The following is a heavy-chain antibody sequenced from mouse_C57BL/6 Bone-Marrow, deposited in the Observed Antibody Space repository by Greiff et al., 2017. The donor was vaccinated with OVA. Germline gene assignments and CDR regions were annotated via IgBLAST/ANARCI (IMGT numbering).Heavy chain of an antibody. CDR3: ARLYYEYDAY. D-gene: IGHD2-4*01. CDR1: GYTFTSYW. J-gene: IGHJ3*01. CDR2: IDPSDSET. V-gene: IGHV1-52*01. Sequence: QVQLQQPGAELVRPGSSVKLSCKASGYTFTSYWMHWVKQRPIQGLDWIGNIDPSDSETHYNQKFKDKATLTVDKSSSTAYMQLSSLTAEDSAVYYCARLYYEYDAYWGQGTLVTVSA.